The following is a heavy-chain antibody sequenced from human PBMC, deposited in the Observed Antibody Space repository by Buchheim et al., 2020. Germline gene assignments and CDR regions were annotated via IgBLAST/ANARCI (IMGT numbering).Heavy chain of an antibody. D-gene: IGHD6-19*01. J-gene: IGHJ4*02. CDR1: VFTFSSYG. Sequence: QVQLVESGGGVVQPGKSLRLSCAASVFTFSSYGMHWVRQAPGKGLEWVAVISYDGSNKYYADTVKGRFTISRDNSKNTLYLQMNSLRAEDTAVYYCAKDFLLAGYSSGWYFDYWGQGTL. V-gene: IGHV3-30*18. CDR3: AKDFLLAGYSSGWYFDY. CDR2: ISYDGSNK.